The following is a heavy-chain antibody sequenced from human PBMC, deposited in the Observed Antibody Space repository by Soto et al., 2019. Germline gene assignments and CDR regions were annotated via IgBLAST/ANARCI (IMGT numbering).Heavy chain of an antibody. Sequence: SETLSLTCTVSGGSISSSSYYWGWIRQPPGKGLEWIGNIYYSGSTYYNPSLKSRVTISVDTSKNQFSLKLGSVTAADTAVYYCARWWFGEFFDYWCQGTLVTVSS. V-gene: IGHV4-39*01. J-gene: IGHJ4*02. D-gene: IGHD3-10*01. CDR1: GGSISSSSYY. CDR3: ARWWFGEFFDY. CDR2: IYYSGST.